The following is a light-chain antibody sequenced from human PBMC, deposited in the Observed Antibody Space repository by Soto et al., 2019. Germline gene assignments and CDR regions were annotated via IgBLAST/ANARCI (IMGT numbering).Light chain of an antibody. V-gene: IGKV3D-20*01. CDR1: QSVSSN. CDR2: DAY. J-gene: IGKJ5*01. Sequence: EIVMTQSPSTLSGSPGERATLSWGASQSVSSNLAWYQQKNGQAPRLLIYDAYNRATGIPPRFSGSGYGTDFNLTISRLEPEDFAVYYCQQYGSSPITFGQGTRLEIK. CDR3: QQYGSSPIT.